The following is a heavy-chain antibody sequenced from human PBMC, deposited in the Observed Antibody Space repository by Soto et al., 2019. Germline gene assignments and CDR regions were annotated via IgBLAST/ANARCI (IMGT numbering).Heavy chain of an antibody. CDR1: GGSINNYY. J-gene: IGHJ6*02. Sequence: SETLSLTCTVSGGSINNYYWSWIRQPPGKGLEWIGYIYYSGSTNYNPSLKSRVTISVDTSKNQFSLKLSSVTAADTAVYYCARMGCISTSCYDYYYGMDVWGQGTTVTVSS. CDR2: IYYSGST. V-gene: IGHV4-59*01. D-gene: IGHD2-2*01. CDR3: ARMGCISTSCYDYYYGMDV.